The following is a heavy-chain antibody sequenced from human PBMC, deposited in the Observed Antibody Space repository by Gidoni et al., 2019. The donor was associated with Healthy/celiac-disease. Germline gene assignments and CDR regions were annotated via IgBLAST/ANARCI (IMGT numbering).Heavy chain of an antibody. V-gene: IGHV3-9*01. Sequence: GFPFDDYAMHWVRQAPGKGLEWVSGISWNSGSIGYADSVKGRFTISRDNAKNSLYLQMNSLRAEDTALYYCAKDITRYSSGWDGAFDIWGQGTMVTVSS. CDR2: ISWNSGSI. CDR1: GFPFDDYA. J-gene: IGHJ3*02. D-gene: IGHD6-19*01. CDR3: AKDITRYSSGWDGAFDI.